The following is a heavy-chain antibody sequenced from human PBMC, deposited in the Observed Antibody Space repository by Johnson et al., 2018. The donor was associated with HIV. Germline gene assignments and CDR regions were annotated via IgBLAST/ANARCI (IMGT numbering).Heavy chain of an antibody. V-gene: IGHV3-74*02. CDR1: GFTVSSYW. Sequence: VQLVESGGGVVQPGGSLRLSCAASGFTVSSYWMHWVRQAPGKGLVWVSRINGDGSGITYADSVKGRFTISRDNAKNTLYLQMNSLRAEDTAVYYCASFWATGAFDIWGQGTMVTVSS. D-gene: IGHD3-10*01. CDR3: ASFWATGAFDI. J-gene: IGHJ3*02. CDR2: INGDGSGI.